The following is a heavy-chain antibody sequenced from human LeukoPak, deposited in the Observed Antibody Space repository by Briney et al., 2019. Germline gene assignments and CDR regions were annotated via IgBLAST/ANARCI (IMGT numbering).Heavy chain of an antibody. CDR3: ARDPTEMATAYFDY. J-gene: IGHJ4*02. CDR1: GFTFSDYY. D-gene: IGHD5-24*01. CDR2: ISSRGSRI. Sequence: GGSLRLSCAASGFTFSDYYMSWIRQARGKGLEWVSYISSRGSRIYYADSVQGLLTISRDNAQNPLYLQMNGLRAEDTAVYYCARDPTEMATAYFDYWGQGTLVTVSS. V-gene: IGHV3-11*04.